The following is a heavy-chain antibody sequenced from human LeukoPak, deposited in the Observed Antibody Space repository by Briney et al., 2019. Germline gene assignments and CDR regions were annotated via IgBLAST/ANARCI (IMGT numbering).Heavy chain of an antibody. Sequence: SETLSLTCAVYGGSFSGYYWSWIRQPPGKGLEWIGEINHSGSTNYNPSLKSRVTISVDTSKNQFSLKLSSMTAADTAVYYCARLRGYGYCSSTSCPDDYWGQGTLVTVSS. CDR1: GGSFSGYY. J-gene: IGHJ4*02. CDR2: INHSGST. CDR3: ARLRGYGYCSSTSCPDDY. V-gene: IGHV4-34*01. D-gene: IGHD2-2*01.